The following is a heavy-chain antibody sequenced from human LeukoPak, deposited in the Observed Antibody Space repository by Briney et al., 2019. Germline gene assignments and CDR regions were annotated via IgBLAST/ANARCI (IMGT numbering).Heavy chain of an antibody. Sequence: GGSLRLSCAASGFTFSSYSMNWVRQAPGKGLEWVSSISSSSSYIYYADSVKGRFTISRDNAKNSLYLQMNSLRAEDTAVYYCAKVSDRLYSGWDPPHYWGQGTLVTVSS. CDR3: AKVSDRLYSGWDPPHY. J-gene: IGHJ4*02. CDR1: GFTFSSYS. V-gene: IGHV3-21*01. CDR2: ISSSSSYI. D-gene: IGHD6-19*01.